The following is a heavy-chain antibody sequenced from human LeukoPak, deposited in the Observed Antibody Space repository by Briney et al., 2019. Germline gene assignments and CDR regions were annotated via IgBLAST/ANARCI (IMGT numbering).Heavy chain of an antibody. V-gene: IGHV3-48*04. CDR2: ISNSGHSI. Sequence: GGSLRLSCAASGFTFSSYGMHWFRQAPGKGLEWVSYISNSGHSINYADSVKGRFTVSKDNAKDSLHLQMNSLTAEDTAVYFCATGNYGNQPHYWGQGTLVTVSS. D-gene: IGHD1-14*01. J-gene: IGHJ4*02. CDR3: ATGNYGNQPHY. CDR1: GFTFSSYG.